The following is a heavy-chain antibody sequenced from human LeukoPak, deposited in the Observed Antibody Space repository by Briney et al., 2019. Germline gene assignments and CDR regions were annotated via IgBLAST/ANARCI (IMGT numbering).Heavy chain of an antibody. J-gene: IGHJ4*02. D-gene: IGHD2/OR15-2a*01. Sequence: PGGSLRLSCAASGFTFDDYAMHWVRQAPGKGLEWVSGISWNSGSIGYADSVKGRFTISGDNAKNSLYLQMNSLRAEDTALYYCAKDRITTWLFDYWGQGTLVTVSS. CDR3: AKDRITTWLFDY. V-gene: IGHV3-9*01. CDR1: GFTFDDYA. CDR2: ISWNSGSI.